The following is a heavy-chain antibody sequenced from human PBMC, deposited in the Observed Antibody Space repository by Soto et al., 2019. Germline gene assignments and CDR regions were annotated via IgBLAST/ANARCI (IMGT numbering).Heavy chain of an antibody. Sequence: GGSLRLSCAASGFTFSDYYMSWIRQAPGKGLEWVSYISSSSYTNYADSVKGRFTISRDNAKNSLYLQMNSLRAEDTAVYYCARPPGDGYWYFDLWGRGTLVTVSS. J-gene: IGHJ2*01. CDR3: ARPPGDGYWYFDL. CDR1: GFTFSDYY. CDR2: ISSSSYT. V-gene: IGHV3-11*06.